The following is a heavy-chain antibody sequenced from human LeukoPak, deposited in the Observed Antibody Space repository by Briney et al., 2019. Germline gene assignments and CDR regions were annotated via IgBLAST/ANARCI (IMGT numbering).Heavy chain of an antibody. V-gene: IGHV5-51*01. CDR3: ARLSPPVAGDY. CDR2: IYPGDSDT. Sequence: GESLKISCKGSGYSFTSYWIGWVRQMPGKGLEWMGIIYPGDSDTRYSPAFQGQVNIPPEKSSSTACLQWSSLKASDTAMYYCARLSPPVAGDYWGQGTLVTVSS. D-gene: IGHD6-19*01. J-gene: IGHJ4*02. CDR1: GYSFTSYW.